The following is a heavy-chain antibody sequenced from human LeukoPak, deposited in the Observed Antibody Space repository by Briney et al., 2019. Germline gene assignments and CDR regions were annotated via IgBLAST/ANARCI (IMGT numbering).Heavy chain of an antibody. CDR2: IYYNGNA. CDR1: GGSISSSSNY. J-gene: IGHJ4*02. Sequence: SETLSLTCTVSGGSISSSSNYWVLIRQPPGKGLEWIGSIYYNGNAYYNPSLQSRATISVDTSKNQFSLNLSSVTAADTAVYYCAREPGAAAGRGLDYWGQGTLVTVSS. CDR3: AREPGAAAGRGLDY. V-gene: IGHV4-39*07. D-gene: IGHD6-13*01.